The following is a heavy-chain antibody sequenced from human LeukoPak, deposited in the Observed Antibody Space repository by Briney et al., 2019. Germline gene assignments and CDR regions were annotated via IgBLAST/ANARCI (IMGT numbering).Heavy chain of an antibody. CDR2: INPSGGST. Sequence: ASVEVSCKASGYTFTSYYMHWVRQAPGQGLEWMGIINPSGGSTSYAQKFQGRVTMTRDTSTSTVYMELSSLRSEDTAVYYCATFSVIVVAFDYWGQGTLVTVSS. CDR1: GYTFTSYY. CDR3: ATFSVIVVAFDY. V-gene: IGHV1-46*01. D-gene: IGHD3-22*01. J-gene: IGHJ4*02.